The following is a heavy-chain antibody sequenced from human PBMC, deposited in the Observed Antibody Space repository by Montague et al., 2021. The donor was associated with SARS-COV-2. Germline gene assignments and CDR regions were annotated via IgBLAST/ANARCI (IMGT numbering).Heavy chain of an antibody. Sequence: SETLCLTCTVSGYSISTGYYWGWIRQPPGKGLEWIGTIYHSGSTYFNPSLKSRVTISVDTSKNQFSLNLSSVTAADTAVYYCAKVAGSHDTFDIWGRGTMVTVSS. V-gene: IGHV4-38-2*02. CDR2: IYHSGST. D-gene: IGHD6-19*01. CDR1: GYSISTGYY. CDR3: AKVAGSHDTFDI. J-gene: IGHJ3*02.